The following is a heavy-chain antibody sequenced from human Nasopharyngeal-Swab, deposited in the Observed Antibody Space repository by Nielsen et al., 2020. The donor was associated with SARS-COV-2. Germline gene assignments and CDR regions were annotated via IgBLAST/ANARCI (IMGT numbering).Heavy chain of an antibody. D-gene: IGHD4-23*01. J-gene: IGHJ4*02. V-gene: IGHV3-33*01. CDR2: IWYDGSNK. CDR1: GFTFRNYG. Sequence: GESLKISCAASGFTFRNYGMHWVRQAPGKGLEWVAVIWYDGSNKYYADSVKGRFTISRDNSKNTVYLQMSSLRGEDTAVYYCAAAPSGDYGGYWGQGTLVTVSS. CDR3: AAAPSGDYGGY.